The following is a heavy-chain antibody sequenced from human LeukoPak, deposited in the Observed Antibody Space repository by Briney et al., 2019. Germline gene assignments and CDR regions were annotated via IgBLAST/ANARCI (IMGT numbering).Heavy chain of an antibody. CDR3: ARDRLGNWFDP. D-gene: IGHD7-27*01. V-gene: IGHV4-59*01. J-gene: IGHJ5*02. CDR2: IYYSGST. CDR1: GGSISSYY. Sequence: PSETLSLTCTVSGGSISSYYWSWIRQPPGKGLEWIGYIYYSGSTNYNPSLKSRVTISVDTSKNQFSLKLSSVTAADTAVYYCARDRLGNWFDPWGQGTLVTVSS.